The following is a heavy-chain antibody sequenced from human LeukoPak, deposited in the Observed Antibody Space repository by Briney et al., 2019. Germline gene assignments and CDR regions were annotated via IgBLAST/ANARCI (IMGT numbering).Heavy chain of an antibody. CDR2: IYHSGST. CDR1: GGSFSSAGYY. V-gene: IGHV4-30-2*01. D-gene: IGHD1-26*01. Sequence: SETLSLTCTVSGGSFSSAGYYWSWIRQPPGKGLEWIGYIYHSGSTYYNPSLKSRVTISVDRSKNQFSLKLSSVTAADTAVYYCARDTPERYSGSYFDYWGQGTLVTVSS. CDR3: ARDTPERYSGSYFDY. J-gene: IGHJ4*02.